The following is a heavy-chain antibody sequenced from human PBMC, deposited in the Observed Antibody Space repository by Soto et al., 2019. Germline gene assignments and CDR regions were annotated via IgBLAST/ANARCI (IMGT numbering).Heavy chain of an antibody. J-gene: IGHJ5*02. V-gene: IGHV3-48*03. Sequence: AGGSLRLSCAASGFIFSNYDMNWVRQAPGKGLEWVSYISSRGTTIYNANSVKGRFTISRDDAKSSLYLQMHSLRAEDSATYYCAKGYCSNARCFLAESWGTGTLVNVSA. CDR1: GFIFSNYD. CDR2: ISSRGTTI. D-gene: IGHD2-8*01. CDR3: AKGYCSNARCFLAES.